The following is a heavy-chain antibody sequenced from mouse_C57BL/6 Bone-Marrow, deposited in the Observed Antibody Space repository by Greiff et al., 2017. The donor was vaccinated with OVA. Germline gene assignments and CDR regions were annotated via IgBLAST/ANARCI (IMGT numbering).Heavy chain of an antibody. CDR3: TRDEGLLYAMDY. D-gene: IGHD2-3*01. J-gene: IGHJ4*01. V-gene: IGHV5-9-1*02. CDR1: GFTFSSYA. Sequence: EVMLVESGEGLVKPGGSLKLSCAASGFTFSSYAMSWVRQTPEKRLEWVAYISSGGDYIYYADTVKGRFTISRDNARNTLYLRMSSLKSEDTAMYYCTRDEGLLYAMDYWGQGTSVTVSS. CDR2: ISSGGDYI.